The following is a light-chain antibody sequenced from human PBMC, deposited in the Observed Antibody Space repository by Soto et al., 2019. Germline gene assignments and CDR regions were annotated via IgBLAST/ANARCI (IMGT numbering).Light chain of an antibody. Sequence: QSVRTQPASVSGSPGQSITISCTGTSSDVGGYNYVSWYQQHPGKAPKLMIYEVSNRPSGVSNRFSGSKSGNTASLTISGLQAEDEAGYYCSSYTGSSTHYVFGTGTKVTVL. CDR3: SSYTGSSTHYV. V-gene: IGLV2-14*01. J-gene: IGLJ1*01. CDR2: EVS. CDR1: SSDVGGYNY.